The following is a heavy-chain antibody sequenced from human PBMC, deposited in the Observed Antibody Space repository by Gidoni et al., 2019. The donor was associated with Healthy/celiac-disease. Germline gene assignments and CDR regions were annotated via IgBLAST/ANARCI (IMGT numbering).Heavy chain of an antibody. D-gene: IGHD2-15*01. Sequence: QVQLQQWGAGLLKPSETLSLTCAVYGGSFSGYYWSWIRQPPGKGLEWIGEINHSGSTNYNPSLKSRVTISVDTSKNQFSLKLSSVTAADTAVYYCARGQGVVVAATVVYFDYWGQGTLVTVSS. CDR2: INHSGST. J-gene: IGHJ4*02. CDR1: GGSFSGYY. V-gene: IGHV4-34*01. CDR3: ARGQGVVVAATVVYFDY.